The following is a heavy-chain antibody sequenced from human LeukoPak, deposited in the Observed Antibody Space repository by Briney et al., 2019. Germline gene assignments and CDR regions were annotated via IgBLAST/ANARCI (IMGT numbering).Heavy chain of an antibody. J-gene: IGHJ4*02. CDR3: AKYYYDSSGYYHYFDY. CDR1: GFTFSSYG. D-gene: IGHD3-22*01. Sequence: GGTLRLSCAASGFTFSSYGMSWVRQAPGKGLEWVSAISGSGGSTYYADSVKGRFTISRDNSKNTLYLQMNSLRAEDTAVYYCAKYYYDSSGYYHYFDYWGQGTLVTVSS. V-gene: IGHV3-23*01. CDR2: ISGSGGST.